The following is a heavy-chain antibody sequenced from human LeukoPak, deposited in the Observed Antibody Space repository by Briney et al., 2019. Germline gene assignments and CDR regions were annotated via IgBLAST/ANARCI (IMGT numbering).Heavy chain of an antibody. V-gene: IGHV1-2*02. CDR2: IYPHSGGT. CDR3: ARDQVDAGSYFAFFDY. J-gene: IGHJ4*02. CDR1: GYTFTGYY. Sequence: ASVKASCKASGYTFTGYYIHWVRQAPGQGPGWMGWIYPHSGGTNYAQKFQGRVTMTRDTSISTAYMELSRLRSDDTAVYYCARDQVDAGSYFAFFDYWGQGTLVTVSS. D-gene: IGHD1-26*01.